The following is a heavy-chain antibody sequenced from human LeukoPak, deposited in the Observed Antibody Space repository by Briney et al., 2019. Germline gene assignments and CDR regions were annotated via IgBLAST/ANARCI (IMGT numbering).Heavy chain of an antibody. J-gene: IGHJ4*02. Sequence: GRSLRLSCAASGFTFDDYAMHWVRQAPGKGLEWVSGISWNSGSIGYADSVKGRFTISRDNAKNSLYLQMNSLRAEDTALYYCAEGPSIVATIFDYWGQGTLVTVSS. CDR1: GFTFDDYA. CDR3: AEGPSIVATIFDY. CDR2: ISWNSGSI. V-gene: IGHV3-9*01. D-gene: IGHD5-12*01.